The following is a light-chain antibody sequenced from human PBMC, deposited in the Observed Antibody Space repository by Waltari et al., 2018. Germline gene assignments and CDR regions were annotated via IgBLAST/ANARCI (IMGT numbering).Light chain of an antibody. CDR3: QTGGHGTWV. CDR1: SGHSSNT. Sequence: QLVLTQSPSASASLGASVKLTCTLSSGHSSNTIAWHQQQPEKGPRYLMKVNSDGSHRKGDEIPDRFSGSSSGAERYLTISNLQSEDEADYFCQTGGHGTWVFGGGTKLTVL. CDR2: VNSDGSH. J-gene: IGLJ3*02. V-gene: IGLV4-69*01.